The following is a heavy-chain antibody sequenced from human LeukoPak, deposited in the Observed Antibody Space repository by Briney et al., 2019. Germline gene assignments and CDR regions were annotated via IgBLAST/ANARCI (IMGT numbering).Heavy chain of an antibody. D-gene: IGHD2/OR15-2a*01. J-gene: IGHJ4*02. CDR3: ARYKNRPVTTLIDY. V-gene: IGHV1-2*02. Sequence: ASVKVSCKASGYTFTGYYMHWVRQAPGQGLEWMGWINPNSGGTNYAQKFQGRVTMTRDTSISTAYMELSRLRSDDTAVYYCARYKNRPVTTLIDYWGQGTLVTVSS. CDR2: INPNSGGT. CDR1: GYTFTGYY.